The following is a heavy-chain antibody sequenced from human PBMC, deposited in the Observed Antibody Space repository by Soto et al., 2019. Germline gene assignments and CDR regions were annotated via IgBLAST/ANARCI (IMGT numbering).Heavy chain of an antibody. CDR3: ARDLNVWEQLVPYFDY. Sequence: EVQLVESGGGLVKPGGSLRLSCAASGFTFSSYSMNWVCQAPGRGLEWVSSISSSSSYIYYADSVKGRFTISRDNAKNSLYLQMNSLRAEDTAVYYCARDLNVWEQLVPYFDYWGQGTLVTVSS. CDR1: GFTFSSYS. CDR2: ISSSSSYI. J-gene: IGHJ4*02. V-gene: IGHV3-21*01. D-gene: IGHD6-6*01.